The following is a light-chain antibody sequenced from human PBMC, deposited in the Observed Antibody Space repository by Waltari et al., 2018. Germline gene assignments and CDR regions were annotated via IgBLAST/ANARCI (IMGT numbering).Light chain of an antibody. CDR1: QSVLYSSNNKNY. CDR2: WAS. Sequence: DIVMTQSPDSLAVSLGERATINCESSQSVLYSSNNKNYLAWYQQKPGQPPKLLIYWASTRDSGVPDRFRGSGSGTDFTLTISSLQAEDVAFYYCQQYYTTPWTFGQGTKVEIK. V-gene: IGKV4-1*01. J-gene: IGKJ1*01. CDR3: QQYYTTPWT.